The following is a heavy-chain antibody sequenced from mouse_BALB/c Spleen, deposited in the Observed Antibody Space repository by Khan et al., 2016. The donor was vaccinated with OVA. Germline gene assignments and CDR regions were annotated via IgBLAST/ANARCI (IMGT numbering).Heavy chain of an antibody. Sequence: EVELVESGGGLVQPGGSRKLSCAASGFTFSGFGMHWVRQTPEKGLEWVAYISDGSNTIYYADIVKGRFTISRANPKITLVLQMTSLRSEDTAMYYGARTGYYYFDYWGQGTTLTVSS. V-gene: IGHV5-17*02. D-gene: IGHD2-3*01. J-gene: IGHJ2*01. CDR2: ISDGSNTI. CDR1: GFTFSGFG. CDR3: ARTGYYYFDY.